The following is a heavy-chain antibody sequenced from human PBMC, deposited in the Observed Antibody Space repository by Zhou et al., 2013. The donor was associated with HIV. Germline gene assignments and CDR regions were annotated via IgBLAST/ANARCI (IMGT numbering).Heavy chain of an antibody. CDR1: GYTFTGYY. V-gene: IGHV1-2*02. J-gene: IGHJ5*02. CDR3: ARSDSPTDYVDH. D-gene: IGHD3-10*01. Sequence: QVQLVQSGAEVKKPGASVNVSCKASGYTFTGYYLQWVRQAPGQAFEWMGWINPDSGGTYVSQKFRDRVAMTRDTSISTAYMVLGSLRSDDTAVYYCARSDSPTDYVDHWGQGTLVTVSS. CDR2: INPDSGGT.